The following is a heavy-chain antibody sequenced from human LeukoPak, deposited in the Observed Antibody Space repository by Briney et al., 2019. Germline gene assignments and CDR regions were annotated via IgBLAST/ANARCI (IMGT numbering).Heavy chain of an antibody. CDR3: ARAHRVGIAVAFDY. V-gene: IGHV4-39*01. D-gene: IGHD6-19*01. CDR2: IYYSGST. J-gene: IGHJ4*02. CDR1: GGSISSSSYY. Sequence: SETLSLTCTASGGSISSSSYYWGWIRQPPGKGLEWIGSIYYSGSTYYNPSLKSRVTISVDTSKNQFSLKLSSVTAADTAVYYCARAHRVGIAVAFDYWGQGTLVTVSS.